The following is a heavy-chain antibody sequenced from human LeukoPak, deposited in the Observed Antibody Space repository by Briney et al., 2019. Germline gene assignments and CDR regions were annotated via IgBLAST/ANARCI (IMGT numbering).Heavy chain of an antibody. V-gene: IGHV4-38-2*01. J-gene: IGHJ5*02. D-gene: IGHD6-19*01. CDR2: IYHTGST. Sequence: SETLSLTCEVSGYSISRYKYWGWIRQPPGKGLEWIGSIYHTGSTYYNPSLKSRVSISVDTSKNQFSLKFTSVTAADTAVYYCARSHSGWQGHNNWFDPWGQGTLVTVSS. CDR1: GYSISRYKY. CDR3: ARSHSGWQGHNNWFDP.